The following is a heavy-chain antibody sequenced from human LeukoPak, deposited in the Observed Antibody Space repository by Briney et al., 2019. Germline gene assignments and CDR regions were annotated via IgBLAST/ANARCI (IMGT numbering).Heavy chain of an antibody. V-gene: IGHV3-15*01. D-gene: IGHD3-3*01. CDR2: IKSKTDGGTT. J-gene: IGHJ3*02. CDR3: TRVEYYDFWSGYRHAFDI. CDR1: GFTFSNAW. Sequence: GGSLRLXCAASGFTFSNAWMSWVRQAPGKGLESVGRIKSKTDGGTTDYAAPVKGRFTISRDDSKNTLYLQMNSLKTEDTAVYYCTRVEYYDFWSGYRHAFDIWGQGTMVTVSS.